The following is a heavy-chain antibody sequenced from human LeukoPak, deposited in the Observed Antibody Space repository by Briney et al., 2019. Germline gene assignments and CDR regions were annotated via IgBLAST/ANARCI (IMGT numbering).Heavy chain of an antibody. CDR2: IYTGGST. V-gene: IGHV4-61*02. Sequence: SETLSLTCTVSGGSISSGSYYWSWIRQPAGKGLEWIGRIYTGGSTNYNPSLKSRVTISVDTSKNQFSLKLSSVTAADTAVYYCARGFFWSGYYSFDYWGQGTLVTVSS. CDR3: ARGFFWSGYYSFDY. D-gene: IGHD3-3*01. CDR1: GGSISSGSYY. J-gene: IGHJ4*02.